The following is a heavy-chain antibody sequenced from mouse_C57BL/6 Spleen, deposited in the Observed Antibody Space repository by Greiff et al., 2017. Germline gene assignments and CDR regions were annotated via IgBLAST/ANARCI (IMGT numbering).Heavy chain of an antibody. CDR3: ARADYYGSSYEGDYAMDY. Sequence: QVQLQQPGAELVKPGASVKMSCKASGYTFTSYWITWVKQRPGQGLEWIGDIYPGSGSTNYNEKFKSKATLTVDTSSSTAYMQLSSLTSVDSAVYYCARADYYGSSYEGDYAMDYWGQGTSVTVSS. V-gene: IGHV1-55*01. CDR2: IYPGSGST. CDR1: GYTFTSYW. D-gene: IGHD1-1*01. J-gene: IGHJ4*01.